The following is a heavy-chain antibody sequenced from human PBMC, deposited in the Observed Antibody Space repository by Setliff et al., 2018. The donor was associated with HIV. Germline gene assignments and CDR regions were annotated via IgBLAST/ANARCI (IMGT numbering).Heavy chain of an antibody. J-gene: IGHJ3*02. CDR2: IIPIFGTA. CDR1: GYIFSGYY. V-gene: IGHV1-69*13. CDR3: AKLMTADYYDTSGCDI. Sequence: GASVKVSCKTSGYIFSGYYLHWLRRAPGQGLELTGGIIPIFGTANYAQKFQGRVTITADESTSTAYMELSSLRSEDTAMYYCAKLMTADYYDTSGCDIWGQGTMVTVSS. D-gene: IGHD3-22*01.